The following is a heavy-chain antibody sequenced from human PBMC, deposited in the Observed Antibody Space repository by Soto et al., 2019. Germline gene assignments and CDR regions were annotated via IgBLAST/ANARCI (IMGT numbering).Heavy chain of an antibody. J-gene: IGHJ4*02. V-gene: IGHV3-30-3*01. CDR3: ARGSSSSWSRYYFDF. D-gene: IGHD6-13*01. CDR1: GFTFSSYA. CDR2: ISFDGSNK. Sequence: XVSLRLSCAASGFTFSSYAIHWVRQAPGKGLEWVAVISFDGSNKHNADSVKGRFIISRDNSKNTLSLQINSLTDDDTAVYYCARGSSSSWSRYYFDFWGQGTLVTVSS.